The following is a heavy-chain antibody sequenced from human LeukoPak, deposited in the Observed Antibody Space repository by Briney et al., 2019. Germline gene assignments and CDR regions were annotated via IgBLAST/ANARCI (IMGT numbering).Heavy chain of an antibody. J-gene: IGHJ4*02. Sequence: SETLSLTCTVSGGAISSSSNYWGWIRQPPGKGLEWIGSIYYSGSTYYNPSLKSRVTISVDKSKNQFSLKLSSVTAADTAVYYCARARVGGYCTNGVCYAFDYWGQGTLVTVSS. CDR2: IYYSGST. D-gene: IGHD2-8*01. CDR3: ARARVGGYCTNGVCYAFDY. V-gene: IGHV4-39*07. CDR1: GGAISSSSNY.